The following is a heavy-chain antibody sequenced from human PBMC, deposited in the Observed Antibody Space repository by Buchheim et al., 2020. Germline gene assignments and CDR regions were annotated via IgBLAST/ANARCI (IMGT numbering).Heavy chain of an antibody. V-gene: IGHV3-48*03. J-gene: IGHJ4*02. CDR2: ISSSGSTI. CDR1: GFTFSSYE. Sequence: EVQLVESGGGLVQPGGSLRLSCAASGFTFSSYEMNWVRQAPGKGLEWVSYISSSGSTIYYADSVKGRFTISRDNAKNSLYLQMNSLRAEDTAVYYCARGHTYYDILTGYDHLDYWGQGTL. CDR3: ARGHTYYDILTGYDHLDY. D-gene: IGHD3-9*01.